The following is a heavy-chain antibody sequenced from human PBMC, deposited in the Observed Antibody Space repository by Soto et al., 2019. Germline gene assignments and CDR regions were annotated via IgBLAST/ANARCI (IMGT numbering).Heavy chain of an antibody. D-gene: IGHD1-26*01. J-gene: IGHJ5*02. Sequence: QVQLEQSGAEVKKPGASVKVSCKASGYTFTSYGISWVRQAPGQGLEWMGRISAYNGNTNYAQRLQGRVTMNTYTATSTAYMELRSLRSDDTAVYYCARVVGALGHWFDPWGQGTLVTVSS. CDR1: GYTFTSYG. V-gene: IGHV1-18*01. CDR3: ARVVGALGHWFDP. CDR2: ISAYNGNT.